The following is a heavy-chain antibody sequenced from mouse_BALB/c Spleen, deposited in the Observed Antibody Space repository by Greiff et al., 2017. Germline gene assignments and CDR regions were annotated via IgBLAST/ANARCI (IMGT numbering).Heavy chain of an antibody. D-gene: IGHD2-4*01. CDR1: GFTFTDYY. Sequence: EVKLQESGGGLVQPGGSLRLSCATSGFTFTDYYMSWVRQPPGKALEWLGFIRNKANGYTTEYSASVKGRFTISRDNSQSILYLQMNTLRAEDSATYYCARDGGLRLPYYAMDYWGQGTSVTVSS. CDR2: IRNKANGYTT. CDR3: ARDGGLRLPYYAMDY. J-gene: IGHJ4*01. V-gene: IGHV7-3*02.